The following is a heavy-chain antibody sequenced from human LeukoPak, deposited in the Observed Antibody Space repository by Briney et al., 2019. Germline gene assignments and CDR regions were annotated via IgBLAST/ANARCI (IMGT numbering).Heavy chain of an antibody. Sequence: PGGSLRLSCAASGFTFSNYWMHWVRQTPGEGLVCVSLIKGDGSSTTYADSVKGRSTISRDNAKNTVYLQMNSLRAEDTAAYYCARGNYHAMDVWGQGTTVTVSS. J-gene: IGHJ6*02. V-gene: IGHV3-74*01. CDR3: ARGNYHAMDV. CDR1: GFTFSNYW. CDR2: IKGDGSST.